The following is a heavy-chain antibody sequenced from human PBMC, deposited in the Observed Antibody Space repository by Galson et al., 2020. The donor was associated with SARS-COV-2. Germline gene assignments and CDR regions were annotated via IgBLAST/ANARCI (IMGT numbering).Heavy chain of an antibody. J-gene: IGHJ4*02. Sequence: SETLSLTCTVSGGSISSSSYYWGWIRQPPGKGLEWIGSIYYSGSTYYNPSLKSRVTISVETSKNQFSLKLSSVTAADTAVYYCARDYGADSIESGASCDYWGQGTLVTVSS. CDR3: ARDYGADSIESGASCDY. V-gene: IGHV4-39*07. D-gene: IGHD4-17*01. CDR1: GGSISSSSYY. CDR2: IYYSGST.